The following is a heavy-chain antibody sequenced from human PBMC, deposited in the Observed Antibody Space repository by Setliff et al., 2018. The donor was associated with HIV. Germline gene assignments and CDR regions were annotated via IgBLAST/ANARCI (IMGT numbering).Heavy chain of an antibody. CDR2: IYYSGRS. D-gene: IGHD2-15*01. J-gene: IGHJ4*02. CDR3: ARDLGYCSGGSCYWYY. CDR1: GGSVSSSSYY. Sequence: SETLSLTCTVSGGSVSSSSYYWGWIRQPPGKGLEWIGSIYYSGRSYYNPSLKSRVSISLDMSKNLFSLNLTSVTAADTAVYYCARDLGYCSGGSCYWYYWGQGTLVTVSS. V-gene: IGHV4-39*07.